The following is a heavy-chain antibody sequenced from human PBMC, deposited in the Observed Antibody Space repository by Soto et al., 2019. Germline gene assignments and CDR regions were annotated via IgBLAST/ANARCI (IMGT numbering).Heavy chain of an antibody. CDR1: GFSLSTSGVG. CDR3: AHSWEYSSPPKAFDY. Sequence: QITLKESGPPLVKPTQTLTLTCTFSGFSLSTSGVGVGWIRQPPGKALEWLALIYWDDDKRYSPSLKSRLTITKDTSKNQVVLTMTNMDPVDTATYYCAHSWEYSSPPKAFDYWGQGTLGTVSS. V-gene: IGHV2-5*02. D-gene: IGHD6-19*01. J-gene: IGHJ4*02. CDR2: IYWDDDK.